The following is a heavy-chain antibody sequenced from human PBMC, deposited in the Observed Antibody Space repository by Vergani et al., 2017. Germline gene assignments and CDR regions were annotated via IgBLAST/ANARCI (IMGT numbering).Heavy chain of an antibody. V-gene: IGHV2-26*01. CDR1: GFSLSTSGVG. Sequence: QITLKESGPTLVKPTQALTLTCTFSGFSLSTSGVGVSWIRQPPGKALEWLAHIFSNDEKSYSTSLKSRLTISKDTSKSQVVLTMTNMDPVDTATYYCARIRLDYDSSGYLYYFDYWGQGTLVTVSS. D-gene: IGHD3-22*01. CDR2: IFSNDEK. CDR3: ARIRLDYDSSGYLYYFDY. J-gene: IGHJ4*02.